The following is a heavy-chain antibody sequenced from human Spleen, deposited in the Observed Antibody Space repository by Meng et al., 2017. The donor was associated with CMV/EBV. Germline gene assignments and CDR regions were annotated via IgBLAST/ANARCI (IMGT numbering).Heavy chain of an antibody. Sequence: GQLREPGPVLVKPSDTRSLTCAVSGYSISSTNWGGWIRQPPGKGLEWIGYIYYSGSTSYNPSLKSRVTMSVDTSKNQFSLNLNSVTAVDTAVYYCARNVPGTSAYYDWGQGTLVTVSS. CDR2: IYYSGST. J-gene: IGHJ4*02. D-gene: IGHD3-22*01. CDR3: ARNVPGTSAYYD. V-gene: IGHV4-28*01. CDR1: GYSISSTNW.